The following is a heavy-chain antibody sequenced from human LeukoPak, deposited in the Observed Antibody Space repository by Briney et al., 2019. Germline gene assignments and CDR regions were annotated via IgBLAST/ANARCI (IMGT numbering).Heavy chain of an antibody. J-gene: IGHJ4*02. CDR2: IYYSGST. V-gene: IGHV4-39*01. CDR3: ATRDGYYYGSGSPV. D-gene: IGHD3-10*01. CDR1: GGSISSSSYY. Sequence: SETLSLTCTVSGGSISSSSYYWGWIRQPPGKGREWIGSIYYSGSTYYNPSLKRRVTISVDTSKNQFSLKLSSVTAADTAVYYCATRDGYYYGSGSPVWGQGTLVTVSS.